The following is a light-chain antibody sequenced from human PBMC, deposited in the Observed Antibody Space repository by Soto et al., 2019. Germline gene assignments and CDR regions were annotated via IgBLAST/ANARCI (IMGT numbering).Light chain of an antibody. J-gene: IGKJ5*01. V-gene: IGKV1-33*01. CDR3: QQYENLPT. CDR1: QNINNY. Sequence: DIQMTQSPSSLSASVVDRVTITCQASQNINNYLNWYQQKPGRAPKLLIYDASNLEAGVPSRFRGSGSGTDFTFTTSRLQPEDIATYYCQQYENLPTFGQGTRLEIK. CDR2: DAS.